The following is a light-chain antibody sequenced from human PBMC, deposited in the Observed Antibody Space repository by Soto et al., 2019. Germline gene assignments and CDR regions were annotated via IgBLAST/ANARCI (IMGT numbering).Light chain of an antibody. V-gene: IGLV1-44*01. Sequence: QPVLTQPPSASETPGQRVTISCSGRSSNIGSNTVNWYQQFPGTAPKLLIYSNNQRPSGVPDRFSGSKSGASAFLAISGLQSEDEADYYCAAWDDSLNGVVFGGGTKVTVL. CDR2: SNN. J-gene: IGLJ2*01. CDR3: AAWDDSLNGVV. CDR1: SSNIGSNT.